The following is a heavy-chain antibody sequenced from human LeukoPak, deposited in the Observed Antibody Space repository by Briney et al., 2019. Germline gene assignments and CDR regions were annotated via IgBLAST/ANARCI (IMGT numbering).Heavy chain of an antibody. V-gene: IGHV3-64*01. CDR3: ARDKGLRFLEWLDGILDY. D-gene: IGHD3-3*01. CDR2: ISSNGGST. CDR1: GFTFSSYA. J-gene: IGHJ4*02. Sequence: PGGSLRLSCAASGFTFSSYAMHWVRQAPGKGLEYVSAISSNGGSTYYVNSVKGRFTISRDNSKNTLYLQMGSLRAEDMAVYYCARDKGLRFLEWLDGILDYWGQGTLVTVSS.